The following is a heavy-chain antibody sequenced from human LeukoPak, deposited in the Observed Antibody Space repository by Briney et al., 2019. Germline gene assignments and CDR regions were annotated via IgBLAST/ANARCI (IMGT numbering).Heavy chain of an antibody. CDR1: GFTVSNYW. V-gene: IGHV3-7*01. CDR3: ARSGSSYDGSQSWFDY. CDR2: INQDGSAK. Sequence: GGSLRLSCAASGFTVSNYWMSWVRQAPGKGLEWVANINQDGSAKYYVDSVKGRFTISRDDAKNSLYLQMNSLRAEDTAVYYCARSGSSYDGSQSWFDYWGQGTLVTVSS. J-gene: IGHJ4*02. D-gene: IGHD3-22*01.